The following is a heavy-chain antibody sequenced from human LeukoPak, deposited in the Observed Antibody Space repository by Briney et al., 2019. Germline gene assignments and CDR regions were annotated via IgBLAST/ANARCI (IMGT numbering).Heavy chain of an antibody. CDR3: ARGWGSTSSNYFDP. D-gene: IGHD2-2*01. CDR2: IYGSGST. CDR1: GGSITSGNFY. J-gene: IGHJ5*02. Sequence: SQTLSLTCTVSGGSITSGNFYWSWIRQPAGKGLEWIGRIYGSGSTNYSPSLRSRVTISIDTSKNQFSLKLNSVTAADTAVYYCARGWGSTSSNYFDPWGQGSLVTVSS. V-gene: IGHV4-61*02.